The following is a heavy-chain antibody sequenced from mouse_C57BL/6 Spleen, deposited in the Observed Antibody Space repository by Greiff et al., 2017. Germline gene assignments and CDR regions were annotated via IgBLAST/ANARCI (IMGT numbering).Heavy chain of an antibody. CDR3: AQGRYGPHFDY. CDR2: INPSSGYT. CDR1: GYTFTSYW. Sequence: QVQLQQSGAELAKPGASVKLSCKASGYTFTSYWMHWVKQRPGQGLEWIGYINPSSGYTKYNQKFKDKATWTADKSSSTAYMQLRSLTYEDSAVYYCAQGRYGPHFDYWGQGTTLTVSS. D-gene: IGHD1-1*01. V-gene: IGHV1-7*01. J-gene: IGHJ2*01.